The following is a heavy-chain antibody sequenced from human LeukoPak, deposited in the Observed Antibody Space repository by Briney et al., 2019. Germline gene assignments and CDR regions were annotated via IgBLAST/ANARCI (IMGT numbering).Heavy chain of an antibody. D-gene: IGHD2-2*03. CDR2: IRYDGSNK. J-gene: IGHJ4*02. V-gene: IGHV3-30*02. Sequence: PGGSLRLSCAASGFTFSSYGVHWVRQAPGKGLEWVAFIRYDGSNKYYADSVKGRFTISRDNSKNTLYLQMNSLRAEDTAVYYCAKESLMDIVVVPAARSPFDYWGQGTLVTVSS. CDR1: GFTFSSYG. CDR3: AKESLMDIVVVPAARSPFDY.